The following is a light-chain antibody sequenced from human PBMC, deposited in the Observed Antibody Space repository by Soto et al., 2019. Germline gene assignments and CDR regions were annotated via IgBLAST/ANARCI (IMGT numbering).Light chain of an antibody. CDR1: SSDVGGYNY. CDR3: SSYTSSSTLPTYV. CDR2: DVS. J-gene: IGLJ1*01. Sequence: QSALTQPASVSGSPGQSITISCTGTSSDVGGYNYVSWYQHHPGKAPKLMIYDVSNRPSGVSNRFSGSESGNTASLIISGLQAEDEADYYCSSYTSSSTLPTYVFGTGTKVTVL. V-gene: IGLV2-14*03.